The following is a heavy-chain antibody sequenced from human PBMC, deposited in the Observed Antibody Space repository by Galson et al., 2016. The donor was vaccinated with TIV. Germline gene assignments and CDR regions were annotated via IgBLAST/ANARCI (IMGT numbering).Heavy chain of an antibody. CDR1: GYSFSTYD. CDR3: ARSGDYGDY. V-gene: IGHV1-8*01. J-gene: IGHJ6*02. D-gene: IGHD4-17*01. CDR2: MNPNSGNT. Sequence: SVKVSCKASGYSFSTYDINWVRQAPGQGLEWMGWMNPNSGNTGYSQKFRGRVTMTRNTSERTAYMELSSLTSEDTAVYYCARSGDYGDYWGQGTTVTVSS.